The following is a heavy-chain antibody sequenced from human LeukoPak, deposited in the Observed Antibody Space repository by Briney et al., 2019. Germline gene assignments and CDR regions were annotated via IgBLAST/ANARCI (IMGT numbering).Heavy chain of an antibody. J-gene: IGHJ3*02. D-gene: IGHD5-12*01. Sequence: GGSLRLSCVASGFTFSDYAMNWVRQAPGKGPEWVSTITFSGITTSYAASVKGRFTISRDNSKNTLYLQMNSLRAEDTAVYYCAKSVAIGFDIWGQGTMVTVSS. CDR2: ITFSGITT. V-gene: IGHV3-23*01. CDR3: AKSVAIGFDI. CDR1: GFTFSDYA.